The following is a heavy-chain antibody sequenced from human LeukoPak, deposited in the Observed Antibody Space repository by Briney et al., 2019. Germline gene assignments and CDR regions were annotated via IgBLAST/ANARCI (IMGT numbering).Heavy chain of an antibody. V-gene: IGHV5-51*01. CDR2: IYPGDSDT. J-gene: IGHJ4*02. CDR1: GYSFTSYW. D-gene: IGHD3-3*01. CDR3: ARHVGPHDFWSGYYIDY. Sequence: GESLKISCKGSGYSFTSYWIGWVRQMPGKGLEWMGIIYPGDSDTRYSPSFQGQVTISADKSISTAYLQWSSLKASDTAMYYCARHVGPHDFWSGYYIDYWGQGTLVTVSS.